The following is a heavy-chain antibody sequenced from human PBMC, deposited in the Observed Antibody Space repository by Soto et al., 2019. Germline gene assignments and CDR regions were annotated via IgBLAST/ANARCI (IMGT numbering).Heavy chain of an antibody. CDR2: TSWDGGST. CDR1: GFTFDDYT. V-gene: IGHV3-43*01. D-gene: IGHD3-10*01. Sequence: GGSLRLSCAASGFTFDDYTMHWVRQAPGKGLEWVSLTSWDGGSTYYADSVKGRFTISRDNSKNSLYLQMNSLRTEDTALYYCARAPLAGFGIPYYGIDVWGQGTTVTVSS. CDR3: ARAPLAGFGIPYYGIDV. J-gene: IGHJ6*02.